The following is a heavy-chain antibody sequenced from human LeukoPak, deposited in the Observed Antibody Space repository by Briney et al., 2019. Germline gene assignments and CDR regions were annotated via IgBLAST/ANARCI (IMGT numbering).Heavy chain of an antibody. V-gene: IGHV1-2*02. D-gene: IGHD3-22*01. CDR2: INPNSGGT. CDR3: ARQDGHYYDSSGHHPADWFDP. J-gene: IGHJ5*02. Sequence: AASVKVSCKASGYTFTSYDINWVRQAPGQGLEWMGWINPNSGGTNYAQKFQGRVTMTRDTSISTAYMELSRLRSDDTAVYYCARQDGHYYDSSGHHPADWFDPWGQGTLVTVSS. CDR1: GYTFTSYD.